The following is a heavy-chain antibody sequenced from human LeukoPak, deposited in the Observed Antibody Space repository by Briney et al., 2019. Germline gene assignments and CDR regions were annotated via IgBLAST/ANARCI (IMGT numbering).Heavy chain of an antibody. Sequence: SETLSLTCAVYGGSFSGYYWSWIRQPPGKGLEWIGYIYYSGSTNYNPSLKSRVTISVDTSKNQFSLKLSSVTAAGTAVYYCARDQGATMVRGVIPILWGQGTLVTVSS. J-gene: IGHJ4*02. V-gene: IGHV4-59*01. CDR2: IYYSGST. CDR3: ARDQGATMVRGVIPIL. D-gene: IGHD3-10*01. CDR1: GGSFSGYY.